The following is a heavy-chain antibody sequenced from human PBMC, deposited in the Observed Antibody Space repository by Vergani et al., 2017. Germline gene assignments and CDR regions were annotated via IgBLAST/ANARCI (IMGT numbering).Heavy chain of an antibody. J-gene: IGHJ6*03. V-gene: IGHV1-69*01. D-gene: IGHD2-2*02. Sequence: QVQLVQSGAEVKKPGSSVKVSCKASGGTFSSYAISWVRQAPGQGLEWMGGIIPIFGTANYAQKIQGRVTITADESTSTAYMELSSLRSEDTAVYYCAMTLGRYCSSTSCYNAEYCYYYYMDVWGKGTTVTVSS. CDR1: GGTFSSYA. CDR2: IIPIFGTA. CDR3: AMTLGRYCSSTSCYNAEYCYYYYMDV.